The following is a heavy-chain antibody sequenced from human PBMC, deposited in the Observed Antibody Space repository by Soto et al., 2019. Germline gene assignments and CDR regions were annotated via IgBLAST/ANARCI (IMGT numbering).Heavy chain of an antibody. CDR1: GFTFNTFE. CDR2: ISDDSSRT. CDR3: VKGGWLDF. D-gene: IGHD3-16*01. J-gene: IGHJ5*01. Sequence: EVQLLESGGGLVQPVGSLRLSCAASGFTFNTFEMSWVRQAPGRGLEWVSFISDDSSRTYYADAVKGRCTISRDNSKYKLYLQMNSLTAEDTAVYACVKGGWLDFWGQGPLVTVSS. V-gene: IGHV3-23*01.